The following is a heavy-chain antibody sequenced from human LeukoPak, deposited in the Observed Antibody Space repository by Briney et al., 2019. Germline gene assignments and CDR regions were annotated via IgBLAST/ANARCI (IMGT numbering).Heavy chain of an antibody. J-gene: IGHJ4*02. V-gene: IGHV3-74*03. Sequence: GGSLRLSCAASGFTFSSYAMQWVRQAPGKGLVWVSRISTDGSSTTYADSVKGRFTISRDNAKNTVFLQMNSLRAEDTAVYYCAGHHQAYSRTYWGQGSLVTVSS. CDR3: AGHHQAYSRTY. CDR1: GFTFSSYA. CDR2: ISTDGSST. D-gene: IGHD6-13*01.